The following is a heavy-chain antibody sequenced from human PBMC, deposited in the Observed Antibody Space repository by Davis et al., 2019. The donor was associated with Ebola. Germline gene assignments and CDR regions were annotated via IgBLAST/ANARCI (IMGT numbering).Heavy chain of an antibody. J-gene: IGHJ5*02. Sequence: SETLSLTCAVYGGSFSDYYWTWIRQPPGKGKGLEWIGEINHSGSTNYNPSLKSRVTISVDTSKNQFSLKLSSVTAADTAVYYCARAATVGAWFDPWGQGTLVTVSS. CDR3: ARAATVGAWFDP. CDR1: GGSFSDYY. V-gene: IGHV4-34*01. D-gene: IGHD4-11*01. CDR2: INHSGST.